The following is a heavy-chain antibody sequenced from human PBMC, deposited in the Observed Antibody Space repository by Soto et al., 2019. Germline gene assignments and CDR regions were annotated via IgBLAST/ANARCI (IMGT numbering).Heavy chain of an antibody. CDR3: ARDRQLSYYYYYGMDV. D-gene: IGHD6-6*01. Sequence: PGGSLRLSCAASGFTFSSYAMHWVRQAPGKGLEWVAVISYDGSNKYYADSVKGRFTISRDNSKNTLYLQMNSLRAEDTAVYYCARDRQLSYYYYYGMDVWGQGTTVTAP. V-gene: IGHV3-30-3*01. J-gene: IGHJ6*02. CDR1: GFTFSSYA. CDR2: ISYDGSNK.